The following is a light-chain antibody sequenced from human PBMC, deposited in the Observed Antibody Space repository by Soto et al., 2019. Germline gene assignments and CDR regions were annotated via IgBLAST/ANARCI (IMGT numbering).Light chain of an antibody. J-gene: IGKJ1*01. CDR2: GAS. CDR3: QQYESSPRT. CDR1: QSVAGSY. V-gene: IGKV3-20*01. Sequence: EIVLTQSPGTLSLSPGERATLSCRASQSVAGSYLAWYQQKPGQAPRLLIYGASGRATGIPDRFGGGGSGTDFTLTISRLEPEDIAVYYCQQYESSPRTFGQGTKVEIK.